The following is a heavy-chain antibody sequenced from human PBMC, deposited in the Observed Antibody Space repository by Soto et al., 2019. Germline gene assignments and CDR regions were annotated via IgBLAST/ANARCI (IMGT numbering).Heavy chain of an antibody. D-gene: IGHD4-17*01. V-gene: IGHV3-30*03. Sequence: GGSLRLSCAASGFTFSSYGMHWVRQAPGKGLEWVAVISYDGSNKYYADSVKGRFTISRDNSKNTLYLQMNSLRAEDTAVYYCARSDYGEYYGMDVWGQGNTVTVS. CDR2: ISYDGSNK. CDR3: ARSDYGEYYGMDV. J-gene: IGHJ6*02. CDR1: GFTFSSYG.